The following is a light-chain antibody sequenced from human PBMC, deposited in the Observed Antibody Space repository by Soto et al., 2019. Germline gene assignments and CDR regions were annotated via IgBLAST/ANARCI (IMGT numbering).Light chain of an antibody. CDR1: SSDVGSYNR. Sequence: QSALTQPPSVSGTPGQSVTISCTGTSSDVGSYNRVSRYQQPPGTAPKLMIYEVSNLPSGVPARFSGSKSGNTASLTISGLQAEDEADYYCSLYTSSSTLYVFGTGTNVTV. J-gene: IGLJ1*01. CDR3: SLYTSSSTLYV. CDR2: EVS. V-gene: IGLV2-18*01.